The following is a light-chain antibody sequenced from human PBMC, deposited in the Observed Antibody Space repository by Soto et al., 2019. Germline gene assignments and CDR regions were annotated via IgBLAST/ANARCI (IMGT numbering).Light chain of an antibody. CDR3: QSYDSSLGYV. CDR1: SSNIGANHD. Sequence: QSVLTQPPSVSGAPGQRVTISCTGSSSNIGANHDVHWYQQLPGTAPKLLIYDNSNRPSGVPDRFSGSKSGTSASLAITGLQAEDEADYYCQSYDSSLGYVFGTGTKSPS. CDR2: DNS. J-gene: IGLJ1*01. V-gene: IGLV1-40*01.